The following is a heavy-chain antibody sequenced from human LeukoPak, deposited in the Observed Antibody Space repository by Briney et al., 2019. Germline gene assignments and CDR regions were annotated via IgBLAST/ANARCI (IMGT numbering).Heavy chain of an antibody. V-gene: IGHV3-74*01. D-gene: IGHD7-27*01. J-gene: IGHJ4*02. CDR1: GFTFSSYW. CDR3: AKFPWGTGEYY. Sequence: GGSLRLSCAASGFTFSSYWMHWVRRAPGKGLVWVSRIDSDGSSTSYADSVKGRFTISRDNAKNTLYLQMNSLRAEDTAVYYCAKFPWGTGEYYWGQGTLVTVSS. CDR2: IDSDGSST.